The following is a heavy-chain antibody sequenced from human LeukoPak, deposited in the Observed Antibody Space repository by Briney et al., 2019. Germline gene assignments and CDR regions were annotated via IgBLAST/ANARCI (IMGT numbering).Heavy chain of an antibody. CDR1: GGSFSGYY. D-gene: IGHD3-3*01. V-gene: IGHV4-34*01. Sequence: ASGTLSLTCAVYGGSFSGYYWSWIRQPPGKGLEWIGEINHSGSTNYNPSLKSRVTISVDTSKNQFSLKLSSVTAADTAVYYCARGADTIFGVVNYGMDVRGQGTTVTVSS. CDR2: INHSGST. J-gene: IGHJ6*02. CDR3: ARGADTIFGVVNYGMDV.